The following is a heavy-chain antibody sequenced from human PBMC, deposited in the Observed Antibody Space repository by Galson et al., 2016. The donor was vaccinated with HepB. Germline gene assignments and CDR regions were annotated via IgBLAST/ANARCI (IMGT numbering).Heavy chain of an antibody. V-gene: IGHV3-23*01. J-gene: IGHJ4*02. CDR3: AKGSDYYDSRSLNY. CDR2: ISGSGATT. CDR1: GFSFTNYA. D-gene: IGHD3-22*01. Sequence: SLRLSCAASGFSFTNYAMNWVRQAPGKGLEWVSSISGSGATTYYAGSVKGRFTISRDNSKNTLFLQINSLRADDTAVYFCAKGSDYYDSRSLNYWGQGTLVIVSS.